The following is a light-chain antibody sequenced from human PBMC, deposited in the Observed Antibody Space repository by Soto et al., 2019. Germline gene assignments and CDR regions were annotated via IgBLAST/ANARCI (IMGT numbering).Light chain of an antibody. CDR1: QSLVHSNGNTY. V-gene: IGKV2-30*02. CDR3: MQGTHWPYT. J-gene: IGKJ2*01. Sequence: DVVMTQSPLSLPVTLGQPASLSCRSSQSLVHSNGNTYLNWFQQRPGQSPRRLIYKVSNRDSGVPDRFSGSGSGAGFTLKISRVEAEDVAVYYCMQGTHWPYTFGQGTKLEIK. CDR2: KVS.